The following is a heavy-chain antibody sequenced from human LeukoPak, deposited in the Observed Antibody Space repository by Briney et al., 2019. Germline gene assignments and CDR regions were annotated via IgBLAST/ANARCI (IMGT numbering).Heavy chain of an antibody. Sequence: GGSLRLSCAASGLTFSIYWMSCVRRAPGKGLEWVANIKQDGSEKYYVDSVKGRFTISRDNAKNSLYLQMNSLRAEDTAVYYCVSTATFDCWGQGTLVTVSS. D-gene: IGHD5/OR15-5a*01. CDR2: IKQDGSEK. CDR1: GLTFSIYW. J-gene: IGHJ4*02. CDR3: VSTATFDC. V-gene: IGHV3-7*05.